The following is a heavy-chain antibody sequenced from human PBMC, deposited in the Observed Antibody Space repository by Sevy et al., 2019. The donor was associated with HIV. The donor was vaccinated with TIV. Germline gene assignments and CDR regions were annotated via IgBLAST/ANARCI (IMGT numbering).Heavy chain of an antibody. J-gene: IGHJ4*02. Sequence: GGSLRLSCAASGFSFSSYGMYWVRQAPGKGLEWMSYIQYDGSNKDYADSVKGRFTISRDNSKNTLYLQMNSLRVEDTAGFNCVKEGGGGGGDHWGQGTLVTVSS. CDR1: GFSFSSYG. D-gene: IGHD3-10*01. CDR2: IQYDGSNK. V-gene: IGHV3-30*02. CDR3: VKEGGGGGGDH.